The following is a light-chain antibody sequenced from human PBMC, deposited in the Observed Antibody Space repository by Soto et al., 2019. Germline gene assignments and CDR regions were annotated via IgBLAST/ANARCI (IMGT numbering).Light chain of an antibody. Sequence: ESVLTQSPGSLSLSPGERATLSCRASQSVSSNYLAWYHHKPGQAPRLLIYGASSRATGIPDRFSGSGSGTDFTLTISRLEPEDFAVYYCQHYGSSLAITFGQGKRLEIK. CDR3: QHYGSSLAIT. CDR1: QSVSSNY. CDR2: GAS. V-gene: IGKV3-20*01. J-gene: IGKJ5*01.